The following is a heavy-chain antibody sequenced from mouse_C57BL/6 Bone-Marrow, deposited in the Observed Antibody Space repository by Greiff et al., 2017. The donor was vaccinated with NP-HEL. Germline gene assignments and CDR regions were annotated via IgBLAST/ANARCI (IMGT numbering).Heavy chain of an antibody. J-gene: IGHJ4*01. CDR2: ISSGGSYT. CDR3: ARDPFYYYAMDY. Sequence: EVKLVESGGDLVKPGGSLKLSCAASGFTFSSYGMSWVRQTPDKRLEWVATISSGGSYTSYPDSVKGRFTISRDNAKNTLYLQMSSLKSEDTAMYYCARDPFYYYAMDYWGQGTSVTVSS. V-gene: IGHV5-6*01. CDR1: GFTFSSYG.